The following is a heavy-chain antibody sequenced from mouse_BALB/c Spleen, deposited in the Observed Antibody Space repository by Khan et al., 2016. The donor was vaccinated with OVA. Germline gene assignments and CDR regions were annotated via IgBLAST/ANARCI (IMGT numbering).Heavy chain of an antibody. CDR3: ARLAYYYDSEWFAY. CDR2: VSTGGHYT. J-gene: IGHJ3*01. Sequence: EVELVETGGDVVKPGGSLKLSCAASGFTFSTYGMSWVRQTPDKRLEWVATVSTGGHYTYYQDTVKGRFTISRDNAKNTLYLQMNSLKSEDTAMFYCARLAYYYDSEWFAYWGQGTLVTVSA. V-gene: IGHV5-6*01. D-gene: IGHD1-1*01. CDR1: GFTFSTYG.